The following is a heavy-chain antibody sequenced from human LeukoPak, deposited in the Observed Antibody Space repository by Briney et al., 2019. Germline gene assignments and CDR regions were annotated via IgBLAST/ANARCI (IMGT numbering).Heavy chain of an antibody. D-gene: IGHD3-10*01. CDR1: GGTFSSYA. V-gene: IGHV1-69*05. J-gene: IGHJ4*02. CDR3: ARGDMTQEFHFDY. Sequence: SVKVSCKASGGTFSSYAISWVRQAPGQGLEWMGGIIPIFGTANYAQKLQGRVTITTDESTSTAYMELSSLRSEDTAVYYCARGDMTQEFHFDYWGQGTLVTVSS. CDR2: IIPIFGTA.